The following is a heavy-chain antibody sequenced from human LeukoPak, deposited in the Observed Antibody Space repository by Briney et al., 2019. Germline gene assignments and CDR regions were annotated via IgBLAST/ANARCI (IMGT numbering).Heavy chain of an antibody. D-gene: IGHD4-17*01. J-gene: IGHJ5*02. V-gene: IGHV5-51*01. CDR3: ARRGADYGDYAWFDP. CDR2: IYPGDSDT. CDR1: GYSFTSYW. Sequence: GESLKISCKGSGYSFTSYWIGWVRQMPGKGLEWMGLIYPGDSDTRYSPSFQGQVTISADKSISTAYLQWSSLKASDTAMYYCARRGADYGDYAWFDPWGQGTLVTVSS.